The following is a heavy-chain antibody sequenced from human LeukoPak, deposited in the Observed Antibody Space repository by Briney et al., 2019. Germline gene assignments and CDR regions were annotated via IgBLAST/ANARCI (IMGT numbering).Heavy chain of an antibody. Sequence: PSQTLSLTCTVSGGSISSGSYYWSWLRQPAGKGLEWIGRIYASGSTNYNPSLKSRATISVDTSKNQFSLKLSSVTAADTAVYYCARVCSSTSCYTKGFVDYWGQGTLVTVSS. CDR2: IYASGST. V-gene: IGHV4-61*02. J-gene: IGHJ4*02. CDR1: GGSISSGSYY. D-gene: IGHD2-2*02. CDR3: ARVCSSTSCYTKGFVDY.